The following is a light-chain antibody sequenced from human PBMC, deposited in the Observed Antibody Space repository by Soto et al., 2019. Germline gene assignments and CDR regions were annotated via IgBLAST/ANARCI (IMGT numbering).Light chain of an antibody. CDR2: GAS. Sequence: DSRMTQSPSSVSASVGDRLTITCRASRDISNSLAWYQQTPGKAPKLLLRGASSLHRGVPSRFSGGGAGTEFTLTISSLQPEDFATYYCQQTSAFPRTFGQGTKVDIK. CDR3: QQTSAFPRT. CDR1: RDISNS. J-gene: IGKJ1*01. V-gene: IGKV1-12*01.